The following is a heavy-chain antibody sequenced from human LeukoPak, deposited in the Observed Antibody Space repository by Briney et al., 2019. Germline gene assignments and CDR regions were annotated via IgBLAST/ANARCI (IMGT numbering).Heavy chain of an antibody. Sequence: GGSLRLSCAASGFTFSSYAMHWVRQAPGKGLEWLPVILYDGSNKYYADSVKGRFTISRDNSKNTLYLQMNSLRAEDTAVYYCARGGGSSPYYYYYGMDVWGQGTTVTVSS. CDR1: GFTFSSYA. CDR2: ILYDGSNK. D-gene: IGHD1-26*01. CDR3: ARGGGSSPYYYYYGMDV. V-gene: IGHV3-30-3*01. J-gene: IGHJ6*02.